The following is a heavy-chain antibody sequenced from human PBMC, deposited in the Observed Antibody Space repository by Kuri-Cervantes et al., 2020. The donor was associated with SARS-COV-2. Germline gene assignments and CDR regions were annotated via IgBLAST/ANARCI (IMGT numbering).Heavy chain of an antibody. CDR1: GGTFSSYA. CDR3: ARDGWELGMAP. Sequence: ASVKVSCKASGGTFSSYAISWVRPAPGQGLEWMGWVNPNSGGTNYAQKFQGRVTMTRDTSISTAYMELSRLRSDDTAVYYCARDGWELGMAPWGQGTLVTVSS. CDR2: VNPNSGGT. V-gene: IGHV1-2*02. J-gene: IGHJ5*02. D-gene: IGHD7-27*01.